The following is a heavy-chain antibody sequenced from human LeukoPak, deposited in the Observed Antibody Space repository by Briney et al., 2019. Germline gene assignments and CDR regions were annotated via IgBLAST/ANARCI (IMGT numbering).Heavy chain of an antibody. CDR2: MSYDGSNE. CDR1: GFTFTSYG. J-gene: IGHJ4*02. Sequence: GRSLRFSCAVSGFTFTSYGIHWVRKAPGKGLGWVAFMSYDGSNEYYADSVEGRFTKSRDNSENTPHLQMNGRRVEDTAVHYCAKGRTRLTTTPFDYWGQGTLVTVS. V-gene: IGHV3-30*18. CDR3: AKGRTRLTTTPFDY. D-gene: IGHD4-17*01.